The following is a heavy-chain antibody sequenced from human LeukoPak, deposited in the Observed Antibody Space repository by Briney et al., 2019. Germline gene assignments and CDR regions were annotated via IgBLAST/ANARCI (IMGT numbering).Heavy chain of an antibody. V-gene: IGHV1-24*01. Sequence: ASVKVSCKVSGYTLTELSMHWVRQAPGKGLEWMGGFDPEDGESIYAQKFQGRVTMTEDTSTDTAYMELSSLRSEDTAVYYCATASWQLGPGPALYDYWGQGTLVTVSS. J-gene: IGHJ4*02. CDR3: ATASWQLGPGPALYDY. D-gene: IGHD6-13*01. CDR1: GYTLTELS. CDR2: FDPEDGES.